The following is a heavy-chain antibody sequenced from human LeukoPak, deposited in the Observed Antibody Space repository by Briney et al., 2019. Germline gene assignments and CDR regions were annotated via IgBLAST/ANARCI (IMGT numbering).Heavy chain of an antibody. Sequence: PSETLSLTCAVSGESFSGYYWTWVRQPPGKGPEWIGQINHSGSTNYSPSLTSRATISIDPSRKEFSLELISVTAAGTAVYYCARGITPDYWGQGTLVTVSS. CDR2: INHSGST. J-gene: IGHJ4*02. CDR3: ARGITPDY. V-gene: IGHV4-34*01. CDR1: GESFSGYY. D-gene: IGHD1-14*01.